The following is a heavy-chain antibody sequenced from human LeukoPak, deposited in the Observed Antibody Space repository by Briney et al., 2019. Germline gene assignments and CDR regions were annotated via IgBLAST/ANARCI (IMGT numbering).Heavy chain of an antibody. J-gene: IGHJ5*02. CDR1: GYTFTSYD. CDR2: MNPNSGNT. D-gene: IGHD2-2*01. CDR3: ARGNRYCSSTSCSTKHWFDP. Sequence: GASVKVSCKASGYTFTSYDINWVRQATGQGLEWMGWMNPNSGNTGYAQKFQGRVTMTRNTSISTAYMELSSLRSEDTAVYYCARGNRYCSSTSCSTKHWFDPWGQGTLVTVSS. V-gene: IGHV1-8*01.